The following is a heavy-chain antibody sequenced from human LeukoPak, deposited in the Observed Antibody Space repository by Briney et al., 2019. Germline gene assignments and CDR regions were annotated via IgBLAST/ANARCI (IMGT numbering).Heavy chain of an antibody. CDR2: IYYSGST. CDR1: GVSISSGGYY. V-gene: IGHV4-31*03. CDR3: ARVYGGNTAGYYYYGMDV. D-gene: IGHD4-23*01. Sequence: SSETLSLTCTVSGVSISSGGYYWSWIRQHPGKGLEWIGYIYYSGSTYYNPSLKSRVTISVDTSKNQFSLKLSSVTAADTAMYYCARVYGGNTAGYYYYGMDVWGQGTTVTVSS. J-gene: IGHJ6*02.